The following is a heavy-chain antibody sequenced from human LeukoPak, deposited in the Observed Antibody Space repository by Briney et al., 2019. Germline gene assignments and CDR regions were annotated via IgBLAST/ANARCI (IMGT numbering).Heavy chain of an antibody. D-gene: IGHD3-22*01. CDR3: ARGPLYYYDSSGYLDY. J-gene: IGHJ4*02. Sequence: ASVKVSCKASGYTFTSYAMHWVRQAPGQRLEWMGWINAGNGNTKYSQEFQGRVTITRDTSASTAYMELSSLRSEDMAVYYCARGPLYYYDSSGYLDYWGQGTLATVSS. V-gene: IGHV1-3*03. CDR1: GYTFTSYA. CDR2: INAGNGNT.